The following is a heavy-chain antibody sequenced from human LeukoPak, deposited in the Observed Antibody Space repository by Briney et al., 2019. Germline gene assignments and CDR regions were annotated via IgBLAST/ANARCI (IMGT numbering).Heavy chain of an antibody. CDR3: ARVSMGVVVVPFDY. CDR2: INHSGST. J-gene: IGHJ4*02. CDR1: GGSFSGYY. Sequence: PSETLSLTCAVYGGSFSGYYWSWIRQPPGKGLEWIGEINHSGSTNYNPSLKSRVTISVDTSKNQFSLKPSSVTAADTAVYYCARVSMGVVVVPFDYWGQGTLVTVSS. D-gene: IGHD2-15*01. V-gene: IGHV4-34*01.